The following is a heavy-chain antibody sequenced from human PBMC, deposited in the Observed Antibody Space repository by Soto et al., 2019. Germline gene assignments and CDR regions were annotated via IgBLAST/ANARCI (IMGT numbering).Heavy chain of an antibody. V-gene: IGHV3-74*01. Sequence: EVQLVESGGGLVQPGGSLRLSCAASGFTFSSYWMHWVRQAPGKGLVWVSRINSDGSSTSYADSVKGRFTISRDNAKNTLYLQMNSLRAEYMAVCYCLRTSLVVATATREDYWGQGTLVTVSS. CDR2: INSDGSST. J-gene: IGHJ4*02. CDR3: LRTSLVVATATREDY. D-gene: IGHD2-15*01. CDR1: GFTFSSYW.